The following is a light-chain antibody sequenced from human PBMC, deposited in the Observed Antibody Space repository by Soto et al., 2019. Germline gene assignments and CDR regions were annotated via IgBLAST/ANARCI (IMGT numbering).Light chain of an antibody. CDR2: DVT. J-gene: IGLJ2*01. CDR1: ISDVAGYNY. CDR3: SSYPGINNLV. Sequence: QSALTQPRSVSGSPGQSVTISCTGTISDVAGYNYVSWYQHHPGKAPKLLISDVTKRPSWVPDRFSGSKSGSTASLTISELQAEDEADYDCSSYPGINNLVFGGGTKVTVL. V-gene: IGLV2-11*01.